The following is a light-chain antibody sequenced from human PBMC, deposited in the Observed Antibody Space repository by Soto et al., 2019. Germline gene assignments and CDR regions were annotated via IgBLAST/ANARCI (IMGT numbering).Light chain of an antibody. CDR2: DAS. J-gene: IGKJ1*01. CDR1: QSISSW. Sequence: IQMTHSPSTLSASVGDRVTITFRASQSISSWLAWYQQKPGKAPKLLIYDASSLESGVPSRFSGSGSGTEFTLTISSLQPDDFATYYCQQYNSYSWKFGQGTKVDIK. V-gene: IGKV1-5*01. CDR3: QQYNSYSWK.